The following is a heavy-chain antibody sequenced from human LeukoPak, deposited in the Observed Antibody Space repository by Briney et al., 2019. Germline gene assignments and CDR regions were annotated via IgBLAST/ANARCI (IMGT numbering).Heavy chain of an antibody. D-gene: IGHD1-1*01. CDR2: IYHSGST. V-gene: IGHV4-4*02. J-gene: IGHJ4*02. Sequence: SETLSLTCAVSGGSISSSNWWSWVRQPPGKGLEWIGEIYHSGSTNYNPSLKGRVTISVDKSKNQFSLKLSSVTAADTAVYYCARVEGGRHFDYWGQGTLVTVSS. CDR3: ARVEGGRHFDY. CDR1: GGSISSSNW.